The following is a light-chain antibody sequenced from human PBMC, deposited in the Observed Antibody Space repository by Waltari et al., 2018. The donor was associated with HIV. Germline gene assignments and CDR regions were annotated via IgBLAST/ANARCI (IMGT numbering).Light chain of an antibody. CDR1: SNDIGTYNF. CDR2: VVT. J-gene: IGLJ2*01. CDR3: VSYTEKDTFLL. V-gene: IGLV2-8*01. Sequence: QSALTQPPSASGSPGQSVAISCTGSSNDIGTYNFFSLYQHHPGKAPKLLIYVVTRRPPGIPDRFSGTKSGYTASLTVSDLQVEDEADYYCVSYTEKDTFLLFGGGTKLAV.